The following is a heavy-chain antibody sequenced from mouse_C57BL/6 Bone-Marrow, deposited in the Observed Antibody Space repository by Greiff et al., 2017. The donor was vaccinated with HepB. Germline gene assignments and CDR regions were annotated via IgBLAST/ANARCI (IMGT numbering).Heavy chain of an antibody. CDR1: GYTFTDYN. D-gene: IGHD2-2*01. V-gene: IGHV1-22*01. Sequence: VQLKESGPELVKPGASVKMSCKASGYTFTDYNMHWVKQSHGKSLEWIGYINPNNGGTSYNQKFKGKATLTVNKSSSTAYMELRSLTSEDSAVYYCARRLRRNDYYAMDYWGQGTSVTVSS. J-gene: IGHJ4*01. CDR2: INPNNGGT. CDR3: ARRLRRNDYYAMDY.